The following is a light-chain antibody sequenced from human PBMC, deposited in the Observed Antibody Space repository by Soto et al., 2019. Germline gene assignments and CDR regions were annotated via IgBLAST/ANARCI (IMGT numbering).Light chain of an antibody. V-gene: IGKV1-39*01. CDR1: QNIRSY. Sequence: DIQMTQSPSSLSASVGDRVTITCRASQNIRSYVNWYQQKAGKAPNLLIYAAASLQSGVPSRFRGFGAGTDFTLTITSMPAEDFSTYYCQQTYSPPWTFGQGKKVEVK. CDR2: AAA. CDR3: QQTYSPPWT. J-gene: IGKJ1*01.